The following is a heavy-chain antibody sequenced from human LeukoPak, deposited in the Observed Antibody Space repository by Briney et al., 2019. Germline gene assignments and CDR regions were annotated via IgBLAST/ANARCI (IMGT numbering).Heavy chain of an antibody. V-gene: IGHV3-74*01. J-gene: IGHJ4*02. D-gene: IGHD3-16*01. CDR3: ARGGQGAVDY. CDR2: INNDGGVT. CDR1: GFTFSSHW. Sequence: GGSLRLSCAASGFTFSSHWMHWVRQAPGKGLVGVSFINNDGGVTSYADSVKGRFTISRDNAKNTLYLQMNSLRAEDTAMYYCARGGQGAVDYWGPGALVTVS.